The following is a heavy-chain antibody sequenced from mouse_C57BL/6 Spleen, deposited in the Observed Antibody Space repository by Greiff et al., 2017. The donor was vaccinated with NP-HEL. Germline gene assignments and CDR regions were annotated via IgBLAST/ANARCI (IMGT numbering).Heavy chain of an antibody. Sequence: QVQLQQPGAELVMPGASVKLSCKASGYTFTSYWMHWVKQRPGQGLEWIGEIDPSDSYTNYNQKLKGKSTLTVDKSSSTAYMQLSSLTSEDSAVYYCASTKSYYGSSPLDYWGQGTTLTVSS. CDR1: GYTFTSYW. J-gene: IGHJ2*01. CDR2: IDPSDSYT. V-gene: IGHV1-69*01. D-gene: IGHD1-1*01. CDR3: ASTKSYYGSSPLDY.